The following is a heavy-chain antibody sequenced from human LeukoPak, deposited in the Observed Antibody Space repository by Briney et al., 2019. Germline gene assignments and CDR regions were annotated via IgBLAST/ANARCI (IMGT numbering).Heavy chain of an antibody. V-gene: IGHV1-69*05. Sequence: SVKFSCKASGGTFSRYAISGVGQAPGQGLEGMGRIIPIFGTANYAQMFQGRVTITTDEYTSTAYMELSTMRYEDTAVSYCPRENSTWFDPWGQGTLVTVSS. D-gene: IGHD2/OR15-2a*01. J-gene: IGHJ5*02. CDR3: PRENSTWFDP. CDR1: GGTFSRYA. CDR2: IIPIFGTA.